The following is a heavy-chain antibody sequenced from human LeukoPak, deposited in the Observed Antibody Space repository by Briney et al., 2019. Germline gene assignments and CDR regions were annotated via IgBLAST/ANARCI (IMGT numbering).Heavy chain of an antibody. CDR3: ATDLATVVIVTNY. CDR2: FDPEDGET. D-gene: IGHD4-23*01. CDR1: GYTLTELS. Sequence: ASVKVSCKVSGYTLTELSMHWVRQAPGKGLEWMGGFDPEDGETIYAQKFQGRVTMTEDTSTDTAYMELRGLRCEDTAVYYCATDLATVVIVTNYWGQGTLVTVSS. J-gene: IGHJ4*02. V-gene: IGHV1-24*01.